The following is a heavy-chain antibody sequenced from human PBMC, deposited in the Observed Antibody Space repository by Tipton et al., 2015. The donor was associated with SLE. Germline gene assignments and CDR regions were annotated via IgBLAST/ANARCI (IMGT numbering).Heavy chain of an antibody. J-gene: IGHJ1*01. CDR2: VYYDGTT. Sequence: TLSLTCTVSGVSTSSTNYYWGWIRQSPGKGLTWIGSVYYDGTTYYNPSLKSRVTISLDTSKNQFSLQLTSVTPEDTAVYYCARGFLYDGFQVWGQGTLVTVSS. CDR3: ARGFLYDGFQV. D-gene: IGHD2-2*02. CDR1: GVSTSSTNYY. V-gene: IGHV4-39*07.